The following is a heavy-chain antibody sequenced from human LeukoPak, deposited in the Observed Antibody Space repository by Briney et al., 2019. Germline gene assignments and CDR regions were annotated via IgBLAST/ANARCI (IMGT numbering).Heavy chain of an antibody. CDR2: IYSSGGT. CDR3: ARATYCGSDCYSFEY. Sequence: SETLSLTCTVSGGSSSSYYWNWIRQPAGKGLEWIGRIYSSGGTDYNPSLKSRVTMSVDTSKNQLSLKLSSVTAADTAVYYCARATYCGSDCYSFEYWGQGTLVTVSS. CDR1: GGSSSSYY. J-gene: IGHJ4*02. V-gene: IGHV4-4*07. D-gene: IGHD2-21*01.